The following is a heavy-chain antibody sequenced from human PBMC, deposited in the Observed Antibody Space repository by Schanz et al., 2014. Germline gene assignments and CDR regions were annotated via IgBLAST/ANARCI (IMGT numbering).Heavy chain of an antibody. CDR1: GFAFSSYS. CDR3: AIIGVMVAVAGTRADY. J-gene: IGHJ4*02. CDR2: IATSSSTR. V-gene: IGHV3-48*04. Sequence: VQLVESGGGVVQPGRSLRLSCTASGFAFSSYSMNWVRQAPGKGLEWLSYIATSSSTRHYADSVKGRFSISRDNAKNSLFLQMNRLRAEDTALYYCAIIGVMVAVAGTRADYWGQGTLXTVSS. D-gene: IGHD6-19*01.